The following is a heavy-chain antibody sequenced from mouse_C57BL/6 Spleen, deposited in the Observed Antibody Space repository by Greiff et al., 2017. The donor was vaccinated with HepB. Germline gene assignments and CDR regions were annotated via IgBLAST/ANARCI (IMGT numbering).Heavy chain of an antibody. J-gene: IGHJ4*01. D-gene: IGHD2-4*01. CDR3: ARKRDYDYDEDAMDY. CDR1: GFTFSDYG. Sequence: EVQLVESGGGLVKPGGSLKLSCAASGFTFSDYGMHWVRQAPEKGLEWVAYISSGSSTIYYADTVKGRFTISRDNAKKTLFLQMTSLRSEDTAMYYCARKRDYDYDEDAMDYWGQGTSVTVSS. V-gene: IGHV5-17*01. CDR2: ISSGSSTI.